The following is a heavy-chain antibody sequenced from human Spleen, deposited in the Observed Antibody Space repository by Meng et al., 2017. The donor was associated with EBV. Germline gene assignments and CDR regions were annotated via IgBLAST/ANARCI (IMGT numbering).Heavy chain of an antibody. D-gene: IGHD6-19*01. CDR3: ARPFPSWQSPRLDPFGA. V-gene: IGHV4-39*01. CDR1: GDSISSFYY. Sequence: LQLAESGPGQVKPSETLPLPCTVSGDSISSFYYWGWIRQPPGRGLEWIGSVHYTGSTYYSPSLKSRVTVSVDTSKNQFSLRLTSVTAADTAVYYCARPFPSWQSPRLDPFGAWGQGTLVTVSS. J-gene: IGHJ5*02. CDR2: VHYTGST.